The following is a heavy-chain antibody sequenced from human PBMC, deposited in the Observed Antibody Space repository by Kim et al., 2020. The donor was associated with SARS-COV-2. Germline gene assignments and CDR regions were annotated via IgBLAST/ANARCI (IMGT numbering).Heavy chain of an antibody. CDR2: ISYDGSNK. V-gene: IGHV3-30-3*01. Sequence: GGSLRLSCAASGFTFSSYAMHWVRQAPGKGLEWVAVISYDGSNKYYADSVKGRFTISRDNSKKTQYLQMNSLSAEDTAVYYCASDSYCSSTSCYLDYYGMDVWGQGTPVTVSS. CDR3: ASDSYCSSTSCYLDYYGMDV. CDR1: GFTFSSYA. J-gene: IGHJ6*02. D-gene: IGHD2-2*01.